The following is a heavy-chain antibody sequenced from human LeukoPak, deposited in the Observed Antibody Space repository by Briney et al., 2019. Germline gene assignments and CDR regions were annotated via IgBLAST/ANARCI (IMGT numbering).Heavy chain of an antibody. CDR1: GGSINSSSYY. Sequence: SETLSLTCTVSGGSINSSSYYWGWIRQPPGKGLEWIGEINHSGSTNYNPSLKSRVTISVDTSKNQFSLKLSSVTAADTAVYYCARRKYYYDSSGLDYWGQGTLVTVSS. D-gene: IGHD3-22*01. CDR2: INHSGST. V-gene: IGHV4-39*07. CDR3: ARRKYYYDSSGLDY. J-gene: IGHJ4*02.